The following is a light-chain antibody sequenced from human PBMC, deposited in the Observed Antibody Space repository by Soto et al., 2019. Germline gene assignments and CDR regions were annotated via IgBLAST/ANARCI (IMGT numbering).Light chain of an antibody. CDR2: AAS. CDR1: QSVSSTY. V-gene: IGKV3-20*01. CDR3: QQYDSSPYT. Sequence: EIVLTQSPGTLSLSPGERATLSCRASQSVSSTYWSWYQQKPGQAPRLLIYAASSRKTGIPDTFSGSGSGTDFTLTISRLEPEDFAVYYCQQYDSSPYTFGQGTKLEIK. J-gene: IGKJ2*01.